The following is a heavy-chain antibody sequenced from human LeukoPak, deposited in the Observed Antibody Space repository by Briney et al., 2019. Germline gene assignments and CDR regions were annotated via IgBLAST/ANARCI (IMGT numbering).Heavy chain of an antibody. Sequence: PSETLSLTCTVSGGSISSGGYSWSWIRQPPGKGLEWIGYIYHSGSTYYNPSLKSRVTISVDRSKNQFSLKLSSVTAADTAVYYCARGSSGYPTPSYNWFDPWGQGTLVTVSS. CDR3: ARGSSGYPTPSYNWFDP. V-gene: IGHV4-30-2*01. D-gene: IGHD3-22*01. J-gene: IGHJ5*02. CDR2: IYHSGST. CDR1: GGSISSGGYS.